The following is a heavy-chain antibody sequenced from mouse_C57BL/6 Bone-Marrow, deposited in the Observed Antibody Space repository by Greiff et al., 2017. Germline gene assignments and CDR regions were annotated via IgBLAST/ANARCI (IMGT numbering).Heavy chain of an antibody. V-gene: IGHV1-15*01. J-gene: IGHJ4*01. CDR3: TRGGSAMDY. CDR2: IDPETGGT. CDR1: GYTFTDYE. Sequence: QVQLQQSGAELVRPGASVTLSCKASGYTFTDYEMHWVKQTPVHGLEWIGAIDPETGGTAYYQKFKGKAILTADKSSSTAYMELRSLTSEDSAVYYCTRGGSAMDYWGQGTSVTVSS.